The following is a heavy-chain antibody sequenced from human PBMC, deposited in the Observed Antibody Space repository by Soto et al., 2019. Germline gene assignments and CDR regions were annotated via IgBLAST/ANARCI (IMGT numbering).Heavy chain of an antibody. Sequence: QLQLQESGSGLVKPSQTLSLTCAVSGGSISSGDYSWSWIRQPPGKGLEWIGYIYHSGSTYYNPPRKSRLTMSVARSKTQFSLKLSSVTAADTAVYYCAGSGYYPTYFDYWGQGTLVTVSS. J-gene: IGHJ4*02. CDR3: AGSGYYPTYFDY. D-gene: IGHD3-22*01. CDR2: IYHSGST. CDR1: GGSISSGDYS. V-gene: IGHV4-30-2*01.